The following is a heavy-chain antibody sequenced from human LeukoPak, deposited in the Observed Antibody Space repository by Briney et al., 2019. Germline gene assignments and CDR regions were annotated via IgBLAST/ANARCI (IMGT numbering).Heavy chain of an antibody. V-gene: IGHV1-2*02. CDR3: ARDDSFQFDS. D-gene: IGHD5-18*01. CDR1: GYTFTAHY. CDR2: INPNTGAT. J-gene: IGHJ4*02. Sequence: ASVKVSCKTFGYTFTAHYMHWVRQAPGQGLEWMGWINPNTGATNYAQKFQGRVTMTRATSISTAYVELSRLTSDDTAVYYCARDDSFQFDSWGQGTLVTVSS.